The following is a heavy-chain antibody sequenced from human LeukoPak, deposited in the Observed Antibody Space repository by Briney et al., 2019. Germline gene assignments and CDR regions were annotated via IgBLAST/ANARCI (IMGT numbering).Heavy chain of an antibody. Sequence: GGSLRLSCAASGFTFSNYAMGWVRQAPGEGLEWVSAISDSGRSTYYADSVKGRFTICRDNSKSAVYLQMNSLRAEDTAIYYCARDAPGNSHTLDYWGQGTLVTVSS. CDR2: ISDSGRST. CDR1: GFTFSNYA. CDR3: ARDAPGNSHTLDY. J-gene: IGHJ4*02. V-gene: IGHV3-23*01. D-gene: IGHD4-23*01.